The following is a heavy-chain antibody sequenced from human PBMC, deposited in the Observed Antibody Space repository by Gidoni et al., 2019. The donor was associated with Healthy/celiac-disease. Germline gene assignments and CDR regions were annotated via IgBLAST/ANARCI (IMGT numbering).Heavy chain of an antibody. V-gene: IGHV3-21*01. D-gene: IGHD2-15*01. CDR1: GFTFSSYS. Sequence: EVQLVESGGGLVKPGGSLRLSCSASGFTFSSYSMNRVRQAPGKGLEWVSSISSSSSYIYYADSVKGRFTISRDNAKNSLYLQMNSLRAEDTAVYYCATGGDSTDLDYWGQGTLVTVSS. J-gene: IGHJ4*02. CDR3: ATGGDSTDLDY. CDR2: ISSSSSYI.